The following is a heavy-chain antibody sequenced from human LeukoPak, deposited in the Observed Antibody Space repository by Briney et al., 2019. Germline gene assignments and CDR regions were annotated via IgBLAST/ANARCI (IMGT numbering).Heavy chain of an antibody. CDR2: ISSSSSYI. Sequence: GGSLRLSCAASGSTFSSYSMNWVRQAPGKGLEWVSSISSSSSYIYYADSVKGRFTISRDNAKNSLYLQMNSLRAEDTAVYYCARATGRTGYFDYWGQGTLVTVTS. J-gene: IGHJ4*02. D-gene: IGHD3-10*01. CDR1: GSTFSSYS. V-gene: IGHV3-21*01. CDR3: ARATGRTGYFDY.